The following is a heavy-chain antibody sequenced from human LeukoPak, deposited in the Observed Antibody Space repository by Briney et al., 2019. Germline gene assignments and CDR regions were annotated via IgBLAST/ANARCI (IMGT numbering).Heavy chain of an antibody. V-gene: IGHV4-4*07. CDR2: IYTSGST. CDR1: GGSISYYY. D-gene: IGHD3-10*01. J-gene: IGHJ5*02. CDR3: ARDGSYSSLDP. Sequence: SETLSLTCTVSGGSISYYYWSWIRQPAGKGLEWIGRIYTSGSTNYNPSLKSRVTMSVNTSKNQFSLKLSSVTAADTAVYYCARDGSYSSLDPWGQGTLVTVSS.